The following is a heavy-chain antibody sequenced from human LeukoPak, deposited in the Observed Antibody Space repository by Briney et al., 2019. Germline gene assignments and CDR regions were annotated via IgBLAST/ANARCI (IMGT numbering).Heavy chain of an antibody. V-gene: IGHV3-23*01. D-gene: IGHD3-22*01. Sequence: GGSLRLSCAASGFTFSSYAMSWVRQVPGKGLEWVSVISGSGGSTYYADSVKGRFTISRDNSKNTLYLQMNSLRAEDTAVYYCAKADYYYDSSGYFYYFDYWGQGTLVTVSS. J-gene: IGHJ4*02. CDR1: GFTFSSYA. CDR2: ISGSGGST. CDR3: AKADYYYDSSGYFYYFDY.